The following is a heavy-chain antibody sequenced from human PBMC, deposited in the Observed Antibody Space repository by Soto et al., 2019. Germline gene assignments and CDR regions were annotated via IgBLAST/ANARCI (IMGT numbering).Heavy chain of an antibody. D-gene: IGHD3-10*02. Sequence: PGESLKISCQGSGYSFPNFWIGWVRQMPGKGLEWMGIIYPVDSDTRYNPSFQGQVTIPVDTPTSTAYIEWNSLKASDTAMYYCARSSHDVLLGMDVWGQGTTVTVSS. V-gene: IGHV5-51*01. J-gene: IGHJ6*02. CDR3: ARSSHDVLLGMDV. CDR2: IYPVDSDT. CDR1: GYSFPNFW.